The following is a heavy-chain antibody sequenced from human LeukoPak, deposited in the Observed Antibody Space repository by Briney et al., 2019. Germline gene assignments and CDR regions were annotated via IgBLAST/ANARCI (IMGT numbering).Heavy chain of an antibody. CDR3: ARDSRSSWLFDY. CDR2: TYYSGST. J-gene: IGHJ4*02. D-gene: IGHD6-13*01. CDR1: GGSISSYY. V-gene: IGHV4-59*12. Sequence: PSETLSLTCTVSGGSISSYYWSWIRQPPGKGLEWIGYTYYSGSTNYNPSLKSRVTISVDTSKNQFSLKLSSVTAADTAVYYCARDSRSSWLFDYWGQGTLVTVSS.